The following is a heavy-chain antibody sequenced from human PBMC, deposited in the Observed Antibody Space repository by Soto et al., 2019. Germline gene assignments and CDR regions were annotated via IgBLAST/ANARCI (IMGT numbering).Heavy chain of an antibody. CDR1: GFTVSNVW. CDR2: IKRKTDGGTT. D-gene: IGHD3-22*01. CDR3: ATDVIYYDCSGYWTVVGDTLYI. V-gene: IGHV3-15*01. J-gene: IGHJ3*02. Sequence: GGSLRLSCAASGFTVSNVWMTWVRQSAGKGLEWVGHIKRKTDGGTTEYAAPVKGRFTISRDDPKNTLYLQMNSLKTEDTAVNYCATDVIYYDCSGYWTVVGDTLYIWGQGTMVTVSS.